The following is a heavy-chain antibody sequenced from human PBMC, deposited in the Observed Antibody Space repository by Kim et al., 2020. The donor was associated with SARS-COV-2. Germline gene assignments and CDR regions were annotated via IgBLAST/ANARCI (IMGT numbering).Heavy chain of an antibody. J-gene: IGHJ6*02. V-gene: IGHV1-3*01. CDR1: GYTFTSYA. D-gene: IGHD3-16*02. CDR3: ARTYMITFGGVIEYYYYYGMDV. Sequence: ASVKVSCKASGYTFTSYAMHWVRQAPGQRLEWMGWINAGNGNTKYSQKFQGRVTITRDTSASTAYMELSSLRSEDTAVYYCARTYMITFGGVIEYYYYYGMDVWGQGTTVTVSS. CDR2: INAGNGNT.